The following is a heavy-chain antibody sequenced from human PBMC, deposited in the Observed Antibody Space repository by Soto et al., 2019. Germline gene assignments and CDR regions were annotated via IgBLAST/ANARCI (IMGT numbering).Heavy chain of an antibody. D-gene: IGHD5-18*01. Sequence: AETLSLTCTGSGGSISSYYGGWIRQPPGMGLEWIGYICYSGSTNYNPSLKSRVTISVDTSKNQFSLKLSSVTAADTAVYHCARLRAMASFDYWGQGTLVTVSS. J-gene: IGHJ4*02. CDR3: ARLRAMASFDY. CDR1: GGSISSYY. CDR2: ICYSGST. V-gene: IGHV4-59*08.